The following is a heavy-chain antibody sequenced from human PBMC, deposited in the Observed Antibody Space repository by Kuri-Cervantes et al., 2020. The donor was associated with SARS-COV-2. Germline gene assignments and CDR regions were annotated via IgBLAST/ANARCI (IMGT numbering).Heavy chain of an antibody. V-gene: IGHV4-34*01. Sequence: SQTLSLTCAVYGGSFSGYYWSWIRQPPGKGLEWIGEINHSGSTNYNPSLKSRVTISVDTSKNQFSLKLSSVTAADTAVYYCARGPGWSIAASFDYWGQGTLVTVSS. D-gene: IGHD6-6*01. J-gene: IGHJ4*02. CDR1: GGSFSGYY. CDR3: ARGPGWSIAASFDY. CDR2: INHSGST.